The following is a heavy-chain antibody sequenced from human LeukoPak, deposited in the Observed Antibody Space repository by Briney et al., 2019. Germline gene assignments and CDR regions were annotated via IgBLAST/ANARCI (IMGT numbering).Heavy chain of an antibody. Sequence: GGSLRLSCAASGFTFSSYAMSWVRQAPGKGLEWVSNIIGNSVSTYYADFVKGRFTISRDNSNNTPFLQMNSLSADDTAIYFCAKGRRDGYNYPFFDSWGQGAWVIVSS. CDR3: AKGRRDGYNYPFFDS. V-gene: IGHV3-23*01. CDR2: IIGNSVST. J-gene: IGHJ4*02. CDR1: GFTFSSYA. D-gene: IGHD5-24*01.